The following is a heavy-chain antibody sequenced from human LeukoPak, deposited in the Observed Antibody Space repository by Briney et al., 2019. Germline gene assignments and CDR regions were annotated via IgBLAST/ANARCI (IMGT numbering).Heavy chain of an antibody. J-gene: IGHJ4*02. V-gene: IGHV4-30-4*07. CDR1: GGSISSGGYS. CDR3: ARDGLYYYDSSGYFY. D-gene: IGHD3-22*01. Sequence: SETLSLTCAVSGGSISSGGYSWSWIRQPPGKGLEWIGYIYYSGSTYYNPSLKSRVTISVDTSKNQFSLKLSSVTAADTAVYYCARDGLYYYDSSGYFYWGQGTLVTVSS. CDR2: IYYSGST.